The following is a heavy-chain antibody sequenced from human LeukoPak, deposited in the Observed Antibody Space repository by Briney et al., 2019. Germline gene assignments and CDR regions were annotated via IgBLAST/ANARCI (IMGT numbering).Heavy chain of an antibody. CDR3: ARVDPDSSSTLEVFDY. D-gene: IGHD6-6*01. J-gene: IGHJ4*02. Sequence: SETLSLTCTVSGGSISSYYWSWIRQPPGKGLEWIGYIYYSGTTNYNPSLKSRVTISVDTSKNQFSLKLSSVTAADTAVYYCARVDPDSSSTLEVFDYWGQGTLVTVSS. V-gene: IGHV4-59*01. CDR1: GGSISSYY. CDR2: IYYSGTT.